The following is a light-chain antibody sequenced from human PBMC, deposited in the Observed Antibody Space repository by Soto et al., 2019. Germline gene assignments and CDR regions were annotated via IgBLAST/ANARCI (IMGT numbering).Light chain of an antibody. CDR2: DVT. CDR1: SSDVGDFNY. V-gene: IGLV2-14*03. J-gene: IGLJ2*01. Sequence: QSALTQPASVSGSPGRSVTISCTGTSSDVGDFNYVSWYQHLPGRAPKLIIYDVTNRPSGISYRFSASKSGRTASLTISGPQAEDEADYYCGSYSSSTTHVVFGGGTKVTVL. CDR3: GSYSSSTTHVV.